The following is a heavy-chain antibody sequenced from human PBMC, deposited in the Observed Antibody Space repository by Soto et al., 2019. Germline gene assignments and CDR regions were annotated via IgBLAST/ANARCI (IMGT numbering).Heavy chain of an antibody. D-gene: IGHD5-12*01. V-gene: IGHV1-69*02. J-gene: IGHJ3*02. CDR3: ARSNPGYSGYEPRFGAFDI. Sequence: QVQLVQSGAEVKKPGSSVKVSCKASGGTFSSYTISWVRQAPGQGLELVGRIIPILGIANYAQKFQGRVTITEDKSTSTAYMELSSLRSEDTAVYYCARSNPGYSGYEPRFGAFDIWGQGTMVTVSS. CDR2: IIPILGIA. CDR1: GGTFSSYT.